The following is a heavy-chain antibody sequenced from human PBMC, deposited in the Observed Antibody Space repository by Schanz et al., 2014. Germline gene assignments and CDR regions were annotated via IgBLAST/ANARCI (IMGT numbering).Heavy chain of an antibody. CDR1: GFTFGDYA. J-gene: IGHJ4*02. V-gene: IGHV3-20*04. CDR3: ARGGSGSHYRLDY. Sequence: EVQLLESGGGLVQPGGSLRLSCAASGFTFGDYAMSWVRQAPGKGLEWVSRINWSDGGSTGYADSVKGRFTISRDNAKNSLFLQMNSLRAEDTGLYFCARGGSGSHYRLDYWGQGTLGTVSS. CDR2: INWSDGGST. D-gene: IGHD1-26*01.